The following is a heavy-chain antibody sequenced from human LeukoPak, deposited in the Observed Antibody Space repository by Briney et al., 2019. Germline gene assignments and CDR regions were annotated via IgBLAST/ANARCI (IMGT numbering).Heavy chain of an antibody. J-gene: IGHJ4*02. Sequence: PGGSLRLSCVFSGFAFRNHGMHWVREAPGKGLEWVAVASSDEVNQNYAYSVKGRFLISRDNSKDTLHLQMNNLRTEDTAVYHCAAVIATKLDNWGQGILVTVSS. CDR1: GFAFRNHG. CDR2: ASSDEVNQ. CDR3: AAVIATKLDN. D-gene: IGHD3-10*01. V-gene: IGHV3-30*03.